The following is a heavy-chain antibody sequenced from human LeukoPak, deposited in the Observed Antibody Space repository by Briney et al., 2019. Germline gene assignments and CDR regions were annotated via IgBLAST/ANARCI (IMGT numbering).Heavy chain of an antibody. J-gene: IGHJ5*02. CDR2: INPTGGST. Sequence: GASVKVSCKASGYTFTSYYMHWVRQAPGQGLEWMGLINPTGGSTGYAQKFQGRVTMTRDMSTSTDYMELSSLRSEDTAIYYCARDLDSSGYWWNWFDPWGQGTLVTVSS. CDR3: ARDLDSSGYWWNWFDP. V-gene: IGHV1-46*01. D-gene: IGHD3-22*01. CDR1: GYTFTSYY.